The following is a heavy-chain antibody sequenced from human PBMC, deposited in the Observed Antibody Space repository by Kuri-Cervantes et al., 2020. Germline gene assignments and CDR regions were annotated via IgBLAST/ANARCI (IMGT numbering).Heavy chain of an antibody. CDR1: GGSISSSSYY. CDR3: ARDKSGAAAVLLDP. V-gene: IGHV4-39*07. Sequence: GSLRLSCTVSGGSISSSSYYWGWIRQPPGKGLEWIGSIYYSGSTYYNPSLKSRVTISVDTSKNQFSLQLNSVTPEDTAVYYCARDKSGAAAVLLDPWGQGTLVTVSS. J-gene: IGHJ5*02. D-gene: IGHD6-13*01. CDR2: IYYSGST.